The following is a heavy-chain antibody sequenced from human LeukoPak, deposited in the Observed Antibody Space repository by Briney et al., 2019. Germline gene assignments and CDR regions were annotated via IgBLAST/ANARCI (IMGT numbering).Heavy chain of an antibody. Sequence: SETLSLTCTVSGGSISSYYWSWIWQPPGKGLEWIGYIYYSGSTNYNPSLKSRVTISVDTSKNQFSLKLSSVTAADTAVYYCARHAYDSSGYYPSSFDYWGQGTLVTVSS. CDR2: IYYSGST. D-gene: IGHD3-22*01. V-gene: IGHV4-59*08. J-gene: IGHJ4*02. CDR3: ARHAYDSSGYYPSSFDY. CDR1: GGSISSYY.